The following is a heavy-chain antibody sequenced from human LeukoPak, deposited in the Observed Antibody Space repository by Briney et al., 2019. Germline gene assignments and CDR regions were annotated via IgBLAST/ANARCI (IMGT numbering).Heavy chain of an antibody. D-gene: IGHD3-16*01. J-gene: IGHJ3*01. V-gene: IGHV3-53*01. CDR1: GFTVSSNS. CDR3: AREDNGGATDDGFDV. CDR2: IRVGDVT. Sequence: GGSLRLSCAASGFTVSSNSMSWVRQAPGKGLEWVSVIRVGDVTHYADSVKGRFTTSRDSSKNTVYLQMESLRVEDTAVYYCAREDNGGATDDGFDVWGHGTVVTVSS.